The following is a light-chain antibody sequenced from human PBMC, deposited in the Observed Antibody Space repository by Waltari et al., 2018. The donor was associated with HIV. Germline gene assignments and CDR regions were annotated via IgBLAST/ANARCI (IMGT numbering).Light chain of an antibody. V-gene: IGLV2-23*02. Sequence: QSALTQPASVSGSPGQSITISCTGTSRDVGSYSLVSWYQQHPGKAPKLMLYEVNKRSSGVSNRFSGSKSGNTASLTISGLQAEDEADFYCCSYAGSSTLVFGGGTKLTVL. CDR3: CSYAGSSTLV. J-gene: IGLJ3*02. CDR1: SRDVGSYSL. CDR2: EVN.